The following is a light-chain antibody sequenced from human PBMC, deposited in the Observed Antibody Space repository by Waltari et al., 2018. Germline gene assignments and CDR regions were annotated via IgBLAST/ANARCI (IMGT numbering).Light chain of an antibody. CDR1: QSVSSN. Sequence: EIVMTQSPATLSVSPGERATLSCRASQSVSSNLACYQQKPGQAPRLLIYGASTRATGIPARFSGSGSGTEFTLTISSLQSEDFAVYYCQQYNNWLPITFGQGTRLEIK. CDR2: GAS. CDR3: QQYNNWLPIT. V-gene: IGKV3-15*01. J-gene: IGKJ5*01.